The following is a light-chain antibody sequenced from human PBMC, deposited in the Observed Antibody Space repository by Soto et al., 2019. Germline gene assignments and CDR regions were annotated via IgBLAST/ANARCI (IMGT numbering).Light chain of an antibody. J-gene: IGKJ4*01. CDR2: ATS. Sequence: DIPMTQSPSSLSASVGDRVSITCRASQSISANLNWFQQKPGRAPNLLIYATSTLQSGVPSRFSGSRSGTVFTLTISSLQPEDSATYYCHQSYAIPLTFGGGTKVDI. CDR1: QSISAN. V-gene: IGKV1-39*01. CDR3: HQSYAIPLT.